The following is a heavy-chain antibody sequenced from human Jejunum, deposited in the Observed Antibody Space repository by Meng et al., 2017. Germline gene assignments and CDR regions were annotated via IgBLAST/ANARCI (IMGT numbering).Heavy chain of an antibody. V-gene: IGHV3-11*01. D-gene: IGHD1-26*01. CDR2: ISVGGSII. J-gene: IGHJ5*01. CDR1: GFRFSDDH. Sequence: SLKISCVASGFRFSDDHMAWIRQAPGKGLEWISYISVGGSIIYYADYVKGRFTISRDDAKNSVYLQMNSLRAEDTAVYYCARDGRHRRFDSWGQGTLVTVSS. CDR3: ARDGRHRRFDS.